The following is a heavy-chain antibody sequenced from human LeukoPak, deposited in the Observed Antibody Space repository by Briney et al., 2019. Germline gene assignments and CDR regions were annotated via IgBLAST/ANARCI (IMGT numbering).Heavy chain of an antibody. CDR2: ISAYNGNT. J-gene: IGHJ6*03. D-gene: IGHD6-13*01. CDR1: GYTFTSYG. Sequence: ASVKVSCKASGYTFTSYGISWVRQAPGQGLEWMGWISAYNGNTNYAQKLQGRVTMTTDTSTSTAYMELRSLRSDDTAVYYCARDIIAAAGRWVYYYYYMDVWGKGTTVTISS. CDR3: ARDIIAAAGRWVYYYYYMDV. V-gene: IGHV1-18*01.